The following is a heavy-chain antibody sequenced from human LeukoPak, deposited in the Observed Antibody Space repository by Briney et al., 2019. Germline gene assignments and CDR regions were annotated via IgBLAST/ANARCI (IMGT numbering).Heavy chain of an antibody. J-gene: IGHJ3*02. D-gene: IGHD3-10*01. V-gene: IGHV1-46*01. Sequence: ASVKVSCKASGYTFTSYYMHWVRQAPGQGLEWMGIINPSGGSTSYAQKFQGRVTITRDTSASTAYMELSSLRSEDTAVYYCARVITVRGVMGAFDIWGQGTMVTVSS. CDR3: ARVITVRGVMGAFDI. CDR1: GYTFTSYY. CDR2: INPSGGST.